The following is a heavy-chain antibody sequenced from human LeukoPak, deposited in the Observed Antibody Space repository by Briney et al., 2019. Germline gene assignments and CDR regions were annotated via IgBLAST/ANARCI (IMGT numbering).Heavy chain of an antibody. Sequence: PGGSLRLSCAASGFTFSSYSMNWVRQAPGKGLEWVSSISSSSSYIYYADSVKGRFTISRDNAKNSLYLQMNSLRAEDTAVYYCARWSLYGGATQVDYWGQGTLVTVSS. J-gene: IGHJ4*02. V-gene: IGHV3-21*01. CDR2: ISSSSSYI. CDR1: GFTFSSYS. D-gene: IGHD1-26*01. CDR3: ARWSLYGGATQVDY.